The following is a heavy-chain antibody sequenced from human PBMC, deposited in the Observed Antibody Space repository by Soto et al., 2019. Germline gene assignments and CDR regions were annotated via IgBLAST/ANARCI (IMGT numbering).Heavy chain of an antibody. CDR2: SSYDGTKN. Sequence: QSGGSLRLSCAGSGFAFNSYAMHWVRQAPGKGLEWVSVSSYDGTKNHYADSVKGRFTISRDNSKKTMFLQMNNLTTEDTAVYYCARSLHDFWSGYIDAWGQGTLVTVYS. J-gene: IGHJ5*02. CDR1: GFAFNSYA. D-gene: IGHD3-3*01. CDR3: ARSLHDFWSGYIDA. V-gene: IGHV3-30-3*01.